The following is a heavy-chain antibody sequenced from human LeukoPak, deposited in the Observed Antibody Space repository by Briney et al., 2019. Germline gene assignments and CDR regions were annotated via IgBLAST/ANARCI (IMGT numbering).Heavy chain of an antibody. CDR3: ATSQKGGVYDSSGYYPPNY. J-gene: IGHJ4*02. CDR2: FDPEDGET. D-gene: IGHD3-22*01. CDR1: GYTLTELS. Sequence: ASVKVSCKVSGYTLTELSMHWVRQSPRKGLEWMGGFDPEDGETIYAQKFQGRVTMTEDTSTDTAYLELSSLRSEDTAVYYCATSQKGGVYDSSGYYPPNYWGQGTLVTVSS. V-gene: IGHV1-24*01.